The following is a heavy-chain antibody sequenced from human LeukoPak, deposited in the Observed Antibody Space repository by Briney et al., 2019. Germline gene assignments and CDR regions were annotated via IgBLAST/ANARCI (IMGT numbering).Heavy chain of an antibody. CDR3: ARDNFWSGSDY. CDR2: ISSSGSTI. CDR1: GFTFSDYY. D-gene: IGHD3-3*01. V-gene: IGHV3-11*04. J-gene: IGHJ4*02. Sequence: PGGSLRLSCAASGFTFSDYYMSRIRQAPGKGLEWVSYISSSGSTIYYADSEKGRFTISRDTDKNSLYPQMNSLRAEDTAVYYCARDNFWSGSDYWGQGTLVTVSS.